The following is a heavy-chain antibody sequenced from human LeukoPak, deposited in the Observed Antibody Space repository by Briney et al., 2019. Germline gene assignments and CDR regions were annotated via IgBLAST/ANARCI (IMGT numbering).Heavy chain of an antibody. CDR2: ISLSGGST. CDR3: ARSVGGAFDY. V-gene: IGHV3-23*01. D-gene: IGHD1-26*01. J-gene: IGHJ4*02. Sequence: GGSLRLSCAASGFSFGSYAMSWVRQAPKKGLEWVSTISLSGGSTYYADSVKGRFTISRDNSKNTLYLQMNSLRAADTAVYYCARSVGGAFDYWGQGTLVTVSS. CDR1: GFSFGSYA.